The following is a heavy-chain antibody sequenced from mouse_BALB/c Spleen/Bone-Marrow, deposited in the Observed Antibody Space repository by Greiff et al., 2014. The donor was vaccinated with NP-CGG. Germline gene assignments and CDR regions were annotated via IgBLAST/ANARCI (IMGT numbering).Heavy chain of an antibody. CDR3: TTLARNKFDY. CDR1: GYTFSNYW. V-gene: IGHV1-5*01. Sequence: SGTVLARPGAAVKMSCKASGYTFSNYWMHWVKQRPGQGLEWIGTIYPGNSDTTYNQKFKGKATLTAVTSTSTAYMEPXXXTNEDSAVYYCTTLARNKFDYWGQGTTLTVSS. D-gene: IGHD3-1*01. CDR2: IYPGNSDT. J-gene: IGHJ2*01.